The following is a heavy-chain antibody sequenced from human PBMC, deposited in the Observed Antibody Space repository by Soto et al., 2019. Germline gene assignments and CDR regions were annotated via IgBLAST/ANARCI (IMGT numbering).Heavy chain of an antibody. J-gene: IGHJ5*02. V-gene: IGHV1-58*01. Sequence: QVQLVQSGPEVRMPATSVKVSCKASGFTLAGSVVQWVRQARGQHPEFIAWIVCGRGNTYYAQNFQGRVTVTGDVSTKTVYMELNSLRSEDTAVYYCAAAVEGFGGCPTWGQGTLVTVSS. CDR3: AAAVEGFGGCPT. CDR2: IVCGRGNT. D-gene: IGHD3-3*01. CDR1: GFTLAGSV.